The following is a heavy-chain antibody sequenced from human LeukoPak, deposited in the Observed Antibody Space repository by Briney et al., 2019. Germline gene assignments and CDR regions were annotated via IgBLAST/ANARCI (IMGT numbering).Heavy chain of an antibody. CDR3: ALAPNSNWFDF. V-gene: IGHV4-59*03. J-gene: IGHJ5*01. Sequence: PSETLSLTCTVSGGSTSNFYWNWIRQSPGKGLEWIGNIHYSGSSVYNPSLQSRVTITIDTSRRQFFLKLNSVTAADTAVYFCALAPNSNWFDFWGPGTLVTVSS. CDR2: IHYSGSS. D-gene: IGHD2-8*01. CDR1: GGSTSNFY.